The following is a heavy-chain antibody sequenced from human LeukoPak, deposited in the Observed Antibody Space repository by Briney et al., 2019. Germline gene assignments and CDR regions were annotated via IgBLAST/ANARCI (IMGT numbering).Heavy chain of an antibody. CDR2: ISSNGGST. Sequence: GGSLRLSCSASGFTFSSYAMHWVRQAPGKGLEYVSAISSNGGSTYYADSVKGRFTISRDNSKNTLYLQMSSLRAEDTAVYYCVKDAVNSVIVVAAFDYWGQGTLVTVSS. V-gene: IGHV3-64D*09. J-gene: IGHJ4*02. D-gene: IGHD3-22*01. CDR1: GFTFSSYA. CDR3: VKDAVNSVIVVAAFDY.